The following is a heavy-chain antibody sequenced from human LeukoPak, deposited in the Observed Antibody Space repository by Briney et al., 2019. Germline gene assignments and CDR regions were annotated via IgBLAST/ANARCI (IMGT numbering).Heavy chain of an antibody. J-gene: IGHJ5*02. Sequence: GGSLRLSCEGSGVTFGDYAVTWFRQAPGKGLEWVGFVRTKTHGGAPETAASVKGRFNVSRDDSEGIAYLQMTSLRTEDTAMYYCARVNFRDYRGYTWFEPWGQGTLVTVSS. CDR1: GVTFGDYA. CDR3: ARVNFRDYRGYTWFEP. D-gene: IGHD3-10*01. V-gene: IGHV3-49*03. CDR2: VRTKTHGGAP.